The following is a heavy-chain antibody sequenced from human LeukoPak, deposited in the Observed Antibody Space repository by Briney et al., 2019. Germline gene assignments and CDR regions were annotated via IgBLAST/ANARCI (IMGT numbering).Heavy chain of an antibody. J-gene: IGHJ3*02. CDR3: ARVLRDTDVFDI. CDR2: IYYSGST. D-gene: IGHD3-3*01. V-gene: IGHV4-59*01. CDR1: GGSISSYY. Sequence: SETLSLTCTVSGGSISSYYWSWIRQTPGKRLEWIGYIYYSGSTNYNPSLKSRVTISVDTSKNQFSLKLSSVTAAYTAVYYCARVLRDTDVFDIWGQGTMVTVSS.